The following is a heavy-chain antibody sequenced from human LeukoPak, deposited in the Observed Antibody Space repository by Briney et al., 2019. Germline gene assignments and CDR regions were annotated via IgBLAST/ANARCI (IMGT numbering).Heavy chain of an antibody. CDR1: GYIFTSYW. D-gene: IGHD3-9*01. CDR2: IDPSDSYT. CDR3: ARLGYGILTGYSAFDY. V-gene: IGHV5-10-1*01. J-gene: IGHJ4*02. Sequence: GESLKISCKGSGYIFTSYWISWVRQMPGKGLEWMGRIDPSDSYTNYSPSFQGHVTISTDKSISTAYLQWSSLKASDTAMYYCARLGYGILTGYSAFDYWGQGTLVTVSS.